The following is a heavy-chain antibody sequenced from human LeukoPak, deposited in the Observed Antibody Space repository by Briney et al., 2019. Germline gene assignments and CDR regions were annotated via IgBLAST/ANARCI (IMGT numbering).Heavy chain of an antibody. CDR2: IKQDGSAK. CDR3: ARCPYDSSGYYSVPSHLDY. J-gene: IGHJ4*02. D-gene: IGHD3-22*01. CDR1: GFTFSSYW. V-gene: IGHV3-7*01. Sequence: GGSLRLSCAASGFTFSSYWMTWVRQAPGKGLEWVSNIKQDGSAKYYVDSLRGRFSISRDNVKNSLFLQMNSLSAEDTAVYYCARCPYDSSGYYSVPSHLDYWGQGTLVTVSS.